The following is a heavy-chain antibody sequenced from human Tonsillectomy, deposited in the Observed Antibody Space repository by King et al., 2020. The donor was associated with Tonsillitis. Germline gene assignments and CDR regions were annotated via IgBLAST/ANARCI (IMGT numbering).Heavy chain of an antibody. CDR1: GFTFSSYW. CDR3: APTPSYSALNY. Sequence: VQLVESGGGLVQPGGSLRLSCAASGFTFSSYWMHWVRQAPGKGLLWVSRMNSDGSSTGYADSVKGRFTISRDNAKNTLYLQMNSLRAEDTAVYYCAPTPSYSALNYWGQGTLVTVSS. D-gene: IGHD5-12*01. J-gene: IGHJ4*02. CDR2: MNSDGSST. V-gene: IGHV3-74*01.